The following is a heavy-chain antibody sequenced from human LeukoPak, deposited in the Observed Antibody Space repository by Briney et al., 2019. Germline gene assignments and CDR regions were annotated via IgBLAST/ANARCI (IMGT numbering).Heavy chain of an antibody. CDR3: ARVSSNRYSYGRFDY. CDR1: GGSISSHY. V-gene: IGHV4-59*11. J-gene: IGHJ4*02. Sequence: PSETLSLTCTVSGGSISSHYWSWIRQPPGKGLEWIGYIYYSGSTYYNPSLKSRVTISVDTSKNQFSLKLSSVTAADTAVYYCARVSSNRYSYGRFDYWGQGTLVTVSS. D-gene: IGHD5-18*01. CDR2: IYYSGST.